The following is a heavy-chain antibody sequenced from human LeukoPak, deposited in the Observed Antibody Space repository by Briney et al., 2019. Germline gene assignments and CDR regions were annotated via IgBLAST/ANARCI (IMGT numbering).Heavy chain of an antibody. CDR2: ISGSGDST. Sequence: GGSLRLSCAASGFTFSNYGMNWVRQAPGKGLEWVSGISGSGDSTYYADSVKGLFTISRDNSKNTLYLQMNSLRAEDTAVYYCAELGITMIGGVWGKGTTVTISS. J-gene: IGHJ6*04. CDR1: GFTFSNYG. CDR3: AELGITMIGGV. D-gene: IGHD3-10*02. V-gene: IGHV3-23*01.